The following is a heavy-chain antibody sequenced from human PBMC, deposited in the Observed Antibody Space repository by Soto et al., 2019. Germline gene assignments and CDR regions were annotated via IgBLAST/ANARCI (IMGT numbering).Heavy chain of an antibody. J-gene: IGHJ4*02. Sequence: GGSLRLSCAASGFSFSSYSMSWVRQAPGKGLEWVSAIRGSGGSTNYADSVKGRFTISRDTSKNQFSLKLSSVTAADTAVYYCARGRQQLVWSELDYWGQGTLVTVSS. CDR1: GFSFSSYS. V-gene: IGHV3-23*01. CDR2: IRGSGGST. CDR3: ARGRQQLVWSELDY. D-gene: IGHD6-13*01.